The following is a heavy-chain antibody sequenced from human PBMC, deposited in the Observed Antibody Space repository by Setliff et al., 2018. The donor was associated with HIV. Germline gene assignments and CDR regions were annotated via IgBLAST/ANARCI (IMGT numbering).Heavy chain of an antibody. CDR2: ISSSGTTI. CDR1: GFTFSNYE. Sequence: LRLSCAASGFTFSNYEMNWVRQAPGKGLEWVSYISSSGTTIYYADSVKGLFTISRDNAKNSLYLQMNSLRAEDTAVYYCARPNYYDSSGSFDYWGQGTLVTVSS. V-gene: IGHV3-48*03. CDR3: ARPNYYDSSGSFDY. J-gene: IGHJ4*02. D-gene: IGHD3-22*01.